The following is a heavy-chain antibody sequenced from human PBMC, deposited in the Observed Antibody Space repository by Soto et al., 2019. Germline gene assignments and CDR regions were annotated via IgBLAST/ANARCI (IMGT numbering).Heavy chain of an antibody. Sequence: ASVKVSCKASGYTFTSYAMHWVRQAPGQRLEWMGWINAGNSNTKYSQKFQGRVTITRDTSASTAYMELSSLRSEDTAVYYCARVPEWGELRAFDIWGQGTMVTVSS. J-gene: IGHJ3*02. V-gene: IGHV1-3*01. CDR1: GYTFTSYA. CDR2: INAGNSNT. CDR3: ARVPEWGELRAFDI. D-gene: IGHD1-26*01.